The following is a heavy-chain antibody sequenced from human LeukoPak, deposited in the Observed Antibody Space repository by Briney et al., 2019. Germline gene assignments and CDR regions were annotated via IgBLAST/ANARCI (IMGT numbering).Heavy chain of an antibody. CDR2: IYYSGST. J-gene: IGHJ4*02. CDR3: ARQSSDDNFPRYFDY. D-gene: IGHD1-1*01. Sequence: TSETLSLTCTVSGGSISSSSYYWGWIRQPPGKGLEWTGSIYYSGSTYYNPSLKSRVTISVDTSANQVSLKLTSVTAADTAVYYCARQSSDDNFPRYFDYWGQGTLVTVSS. V-gene: IGHV4-39*01. CDR1: GGSISSSSYY.